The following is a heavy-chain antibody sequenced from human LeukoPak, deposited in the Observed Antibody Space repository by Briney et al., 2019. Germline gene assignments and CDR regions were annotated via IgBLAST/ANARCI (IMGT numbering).Heavy chain of an antibody. CDR1: GGSISSYY. V-gene: IGHV4-59*01. D-gene: IGHD1-26*01. CDR3: ARGSYSVDY. CDR2: IYCSGST. J-gene: IGHJ4*02. Sequence: PSETLSLTCTVPGGSISSYYWSWIRQPPGKGLEWIGYIYCSGSTNYNPSLKSRVTISVDRSKNQFSLKLSSVTAADTAVYYCARGSYSVDYWGQGTLVTVSS.